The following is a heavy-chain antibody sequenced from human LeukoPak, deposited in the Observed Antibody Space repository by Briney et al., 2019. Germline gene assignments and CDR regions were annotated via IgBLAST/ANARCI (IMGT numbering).Heavy chain of an antibody. V-gene: IGHV3-23*01. J-gene: IGHJ4*02. CDR1: GFTFSSYP. CDR2: ISVSGGST. CDR3: AKARETSGFYRYFDY. Sequence: GGSLTLSCAASGFTFSSYPMSWVRQAPGKGLEEVSDISVSGGSTYYPDSVKGRFTISRDNSKNTLYLRMDTLGADDTAVYYCAKARETSGFYRYFDYWGQGTLVTVSS. D-gene: IGHD3-22*01.